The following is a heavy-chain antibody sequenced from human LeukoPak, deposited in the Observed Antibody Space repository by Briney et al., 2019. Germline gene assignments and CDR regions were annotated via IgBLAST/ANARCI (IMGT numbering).Heavy chain of an antibody. Sequence: PGGSLRLSXAASGFTFSSYAMSWVRQAPGKGLEWVSAISGSGGSTYYADSVKGRFTISRDNSKNTLYLQMNSLRAEDTAVYYCAKDRLEGSDFDYWGQGILVTVSS. D-gene: IGHD6-6*01. CDR1: GFTFSSYA. CDR2: ISGSGGST. CDR3: AKDRLEGSDFDY. V-gene: IGHV3-23*01. J-gene: IGHJ4*02.